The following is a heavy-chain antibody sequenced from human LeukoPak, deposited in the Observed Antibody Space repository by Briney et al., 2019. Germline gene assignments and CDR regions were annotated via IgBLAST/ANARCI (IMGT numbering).Heavy chain of an antibody. V-gene: IGHV4-59*12. Sequence: PSETLSLTCTVSGGSISGYYWSWIRQPPGKALEWIGYIYYSGSTNYNPSLRSRVTISVDTSKNQFSLKLRSVTAADTAVYHCARVLSIVVVPGATFWFDPWGQGTLVTVSS. CDR2: IYYSGST. D-gene: IGHD2-2*01. CDR1: GGSISGYY. J-gene: IGHJ5*02. CDR3: ARVLSIVVVPGATFWFDP.